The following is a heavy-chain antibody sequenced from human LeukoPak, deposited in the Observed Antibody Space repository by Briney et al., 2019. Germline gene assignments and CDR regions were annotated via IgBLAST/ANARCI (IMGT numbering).Heavy chain of an antibody. J-gene: IGHJ6*03. CDR3: ARDPGGATPYYYYYYMDV. D-gene: IGHD1-26*01. CDR2: ISAYNGNT. V-gene: IGHV1-18*01. Sequence: GASVKVSCKASGYTFTNYGISWVRQAPGQGLEWMGWISAYNGNTNYAQKLQGRVTMTTDTSTSTAYMELRSLRSDDTAVYYCARDPGGATPYYYYYYMDVWGKGTTVTVSS. CDR1: GYTFTNYG.